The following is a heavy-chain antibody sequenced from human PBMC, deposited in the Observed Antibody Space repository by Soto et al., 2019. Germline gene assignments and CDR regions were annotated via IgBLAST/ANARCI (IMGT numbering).Heavy chain of an antibody. CDR1: GGSISSYY. CDR2: IYYSGST. CDR3: ARTYYYGSVENYYYMDV. Sequence: SETLSLTCTVSGGSISSYYWSWIRQPPGKGLEWIGYIYYSGSTNYNPSLKSRVTISVDTSKNQFSLKLSSVTAADTAVYYCARTYYYGSVENYYYMDVWGKGTTVTVSS. J-gene: IGHJ6*03. V-gene: IGHV4-59*01. D-gene: IGHD3-10*01.